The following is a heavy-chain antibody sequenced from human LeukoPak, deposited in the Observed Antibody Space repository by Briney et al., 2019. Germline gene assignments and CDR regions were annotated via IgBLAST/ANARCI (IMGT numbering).Heavy chain of an antibody. D-gene: IGHD2-15*01. CDR1: GGSISSNSYS. CDR2: IYYSGST. V-gene: IGHV4-39*01. CDR3: ARVGWELLHY. J-gene: IGHJ4*02. Sequence: SETLSLTCTLPGGSISSNSYSCGWIRHPPGKGLEWIGSIYYSGSTYYNPSLQSRVPIPVHTSNNQFSPKLSSVTAADTAVYYCARVGWELLHYWRQGTLVTVSS.